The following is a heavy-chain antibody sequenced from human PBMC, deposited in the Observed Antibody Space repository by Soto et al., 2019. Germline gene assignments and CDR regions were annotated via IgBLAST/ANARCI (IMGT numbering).Heavy chain of an antibody. CDR3: ARVLNNWNYGSSYYYYYMDV. D-gene: IGHD1-7*01. Sequence: PSETLSLTCTVSGGSISSYYWSWIRQPPGKGLEWIGYIYYSGSTNYNPSLKSRVTISVDTSKNQFSLKLSSVTAADTAVYYCARVLNNWNYGSSYYYYYMDVWGKGTTVTVPS. V-gene: IGHV4-59*08. J-gene: IGHJ6*03. CDR1: GGSISSYY. CDR2: IYYSGST.